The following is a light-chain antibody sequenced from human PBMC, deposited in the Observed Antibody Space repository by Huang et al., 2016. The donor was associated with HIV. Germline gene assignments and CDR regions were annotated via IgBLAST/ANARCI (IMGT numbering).Light chain of an antibody. CDR1: QTLLYNSNNKNY. J-gene: IGKJ1*01. CDR2: WAA. V-gene: IGKV4-1*01. Sequence: DIVMTQSPDSLTVSLGEKATIHCKSSQTLLYNSNNKNYLNWDQQKPGQSPKLLSYWAAARESGGPDRLNGSGSGTNFALTISSLQAEDVAIYYCQQYYDSFWTFGQGTKVEIK. CDR3: QQYYDSFWT.